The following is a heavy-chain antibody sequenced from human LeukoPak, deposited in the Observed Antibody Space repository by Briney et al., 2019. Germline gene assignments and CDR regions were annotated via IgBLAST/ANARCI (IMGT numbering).Heavy chain of an antibody. CDR2: ISFDGSTK. V-gene: IGHV3-30-3*01. CDR1: GFIFSRYT. Sequence: HPGGSLRLSCAASGFIFSRYTLHWVRQAPGKGLEWVSMISFDGSTKDYADSVKGRFTISRDNSKNTLDLQMTSLRTEDTAVYYCARGVVTAYAAFDSWGQGTLVTVSS. D-gene: IGHD2-21*02. J-gene: IGHJ4*02. CDR3: ARGVVTAYAAFDS.